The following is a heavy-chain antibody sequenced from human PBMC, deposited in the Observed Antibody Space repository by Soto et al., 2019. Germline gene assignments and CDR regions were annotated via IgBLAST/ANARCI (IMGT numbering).Heavy chain of an antibody. V-gene: IGHV4-31*03. Sequence: PSETLSLTCPVSGGSISSGGYYWSWVRQFPGKGLEWIGYIYYSGTTHYNPSLKSRISMSIDTSKNQFSLRLNSVTAADTAVYYCAGDVTTKDFFDYWGQGSPVTVSS. D-gene: IGHD1-1*01. J-gene: IGHJ4*02. CDR1: GGSISSGGYY. CDR2: IYYSGTT. CDR3: AGDVTTKDFFDY.